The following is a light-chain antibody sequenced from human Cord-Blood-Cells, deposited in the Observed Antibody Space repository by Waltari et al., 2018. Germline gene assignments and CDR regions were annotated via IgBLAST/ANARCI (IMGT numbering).Light chain of an antibody. Sequence: DIQMTQSPSTLSASVGDRVTITCRASQSISSRLAWYQQKPGTAPKLLIYKASSLESGVPSRIGGSGSGTEYTRTISSLQPDDFATYYCQQSYSTPWTFGQGTKVEIK. V-gene: IGKV1-5*03. CDR3: QQSYSTPWT. CDR1: QSISSR. J-gene: IGKJ1*01. CDR2: KAS.